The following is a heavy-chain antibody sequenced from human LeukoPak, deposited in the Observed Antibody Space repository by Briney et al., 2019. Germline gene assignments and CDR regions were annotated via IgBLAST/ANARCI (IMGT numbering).Heavy chain of an antibody. V-gene: IGHV4-4*07. CDR1: GGSISSHY. D-gene: IGHD5-18*01. CDR2: IYTSGST. CDR3: ARALPGYSYGSYYFDY. J-gene: IGHJ4*02. Sequence: SETLSLTCTVSGGSISSHYWSWIRQPAGKGLEWIGRIYTSGSTNYNPSLKSRVTMSVDTSKNQFSLKLSSVTAADTAVYYCARALPGYSYGSYYFDYWGQGTLVTVSS.